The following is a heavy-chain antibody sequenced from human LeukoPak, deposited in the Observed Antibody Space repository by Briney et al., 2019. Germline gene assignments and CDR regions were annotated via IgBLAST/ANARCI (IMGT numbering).Heavy chain of an antibody. Sequence: SETLSLTCTVSGGSISSYYWSWIRQPPGKGLEWIGYIYYSGSTNYNPSLKSRVTISVDTSKNQFSLKLSSVTAADTAVYYCARPGVTYYDFWSGYSPFDYWGQGTLVTVSS. CDR1: GGSISSYY. CDR2: IYYSGST. V-gene: IGHV4-59*12. J-gene: IGHJ4*02. CDR3: ARPGVTYYDFWSGYSPFDY. D-gene: IGHD3-3*01.